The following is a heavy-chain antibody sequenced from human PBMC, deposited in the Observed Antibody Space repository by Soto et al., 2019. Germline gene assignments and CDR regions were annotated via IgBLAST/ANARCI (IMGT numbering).Heavy chain of an antibody. V-gene: IGHV3-74*01. J-gene: IGHJ4*02. CDR2: INTDGSII. CDR1: GLIFSNYK. Sequence: GGSLGLSCAASGLIFSNYKMHWVRQAPGKGLVWVSRINTDGSIIDYAETVKGQFNVSRDNAKNTLYLQMNSLRADDTAVYYCARDTDGLHYWGQGTLVTVSS. CDR3: ARDTDGLHY.